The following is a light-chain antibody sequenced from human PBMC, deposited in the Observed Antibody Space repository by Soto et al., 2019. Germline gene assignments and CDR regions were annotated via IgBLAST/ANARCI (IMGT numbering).Light chain of an antibody. CDR1: QSVSSN. V-gene: IGKV3-15*01. J-gene: IGKJ1*01. CDR3: QQYNNWPPWT. Sequence: EIVMRQSPATLSVYPGERATLHCRASQSVSSNLAWYQQKPGQAPRLLIYGASTRATGIPARFSGSGSGTEFTLTISSLQSEDFAVYYCQQYNNWPPWTFAQGTKVDIK. CDR2: GAS.